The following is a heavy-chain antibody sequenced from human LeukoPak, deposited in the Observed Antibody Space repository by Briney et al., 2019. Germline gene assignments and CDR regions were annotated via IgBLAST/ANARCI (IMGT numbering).Heavy chain of an antibody. J-gene: IGHJ4*02. D-gene: IGHD6-19*01. Sequence: ASVKVSCKASGYTFTGYYMHWVRRAPGQGLEWMGWTNPNSGGTNYAQKFQGRVTMTRDTSISTAYMELSRLRSDDTAVYYCAMPSPYSSFDYWGQGTLVTVSS. CDR1: GYTFTGYY. V-gene: IGHV1-2*02. CDR3: AMPSPYSSFDY. CDR2: TNPNSGGT.